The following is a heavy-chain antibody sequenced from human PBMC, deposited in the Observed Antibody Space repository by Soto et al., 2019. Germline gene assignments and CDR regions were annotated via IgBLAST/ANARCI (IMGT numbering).Heavy chain of an antibody. D-gene: IGHD5-12*01. J-gene: IGHJ4*02. V-gene: IGHV3-11*06. Sequence: VQLVESGGGLVKPGWSLRLSCAASGFDFSDYYMSWIRQAPGKGLEWVAYITSSSSNFTRYADSVRGRFTISRDNARNSVSLQMNSLRPEDTAVYYCVRDRGYSGYTFWGQGTQVTVS. CDR3: VRDRGYSGYTF. CDR1: GFDFSDYY. CDR2: ITSSSSNFT.